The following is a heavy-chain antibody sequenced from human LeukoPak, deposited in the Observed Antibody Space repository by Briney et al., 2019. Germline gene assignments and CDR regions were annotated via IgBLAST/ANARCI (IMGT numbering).Heavy chain of an antibody. CDR2: IYHSGST. CDR1: GGSISSGGYS. V-gene: IGHV4-30-2*01. D-gene: IGHD6-6*01. CDR3: ARGPGGSSSSDFDY. Sequence: SQTLSLTCAVSGGSISSGGYSWSWIRQPPGKGLEWIGYIYHSGSTYYNPSLKSRVTIPVDRSKNQFSLKLSSVTAADTAVYYCARGPGGSSSSDFDYWGQGTLVTVSS. J-gene: IGHJ4*02.